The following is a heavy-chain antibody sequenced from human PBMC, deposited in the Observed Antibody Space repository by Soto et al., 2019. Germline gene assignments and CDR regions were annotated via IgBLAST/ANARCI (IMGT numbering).Heavy chain of an antibody. Sequence: GGFLRLSCAASGFTFSSYAMSWVRQAPGKGLEWVSAISGSGGSTYYADSVKGRFTISRDNSKNTLYLQMNSLRAEDTAVYYCAKLEYHILTGYQYYYYGMDVWGQGTTVTVSS. CDR2: ISGSGGST. J-gene: IGHJ6*02. D-gene: IGHD3-9*01. V-gene: IGHV3-23*01. CDR3: AKLEYHILTGYQYYYYGMDV. CDR1: GFTFSSYA.